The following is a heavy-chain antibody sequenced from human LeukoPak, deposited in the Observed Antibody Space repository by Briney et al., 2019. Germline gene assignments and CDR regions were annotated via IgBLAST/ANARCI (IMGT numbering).Heavy chain of an antibody. J-gene: IGHJ4*02. Sequence: PSETLSLTCTVSGGSFSNYYWNWVRQPPGKGLEWIGYVYYSGSTNYNPSLKSRVTISVDTSKNQFSLKLSSVTAADTAVYYCARQPHPRGSFDYWGQGTLVTVFS. V-gene: IGHV4-59*08. CDR2: VYYSGST. D-gene: IGHD3-16*01. CDR1: GGSFSNYY. CDR3: ARQPHPRGSFDY.